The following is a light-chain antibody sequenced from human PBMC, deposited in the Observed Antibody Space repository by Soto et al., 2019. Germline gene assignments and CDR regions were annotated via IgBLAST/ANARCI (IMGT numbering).Light chain of an antibody. J-gene: IGLJ1*01. Sequence: QSVLTQPASVSGSPGQSITISCTGTSSDVGSYNLVSWYQQHPGKAPKVMIYEVSKRPSGVPNRFSGSKSGNTASLTISGLQAEDEAGYYCCSYAGSSTYVFGTGTKVTVL. V-gene: IGLV2-23*02. CDR2: EVS. CDR3: CSYAGSSTYV. CDR1: SSDVGSYNL.